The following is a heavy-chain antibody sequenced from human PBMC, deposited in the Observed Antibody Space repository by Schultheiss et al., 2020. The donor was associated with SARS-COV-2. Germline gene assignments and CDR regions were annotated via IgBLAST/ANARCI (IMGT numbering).Heavy chain of an antibody. CDR1: GGSISSGAYY. J-gene: IGHJ4*02. CDR3: ASNAGYYDFSFDY. Sequence: SETLSLTCTVSGGSISSGAYYWSWIRQHPGKGLEWIGYIYYSGSTYYNPSLKSRVTISVDTSKNQFSLKLSSVTAADTAVYYCASNAGYYDFSFDYWGQGTLVTVSS. D-gene: IGHD3-3*01. V-gene: IGHV4-31*03. CDR2: IYYSGST.